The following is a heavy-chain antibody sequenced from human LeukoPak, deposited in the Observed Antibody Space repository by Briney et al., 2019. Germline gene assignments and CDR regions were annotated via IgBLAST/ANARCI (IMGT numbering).Heavy chain of an antibody. J-gene: IGHJ4*02. CDR1: GFTFSSYA. CDR2: ISGSGGST. V-gene: IGHV3-23*01. D-gene: IGHD6-13*01. CDR3: AKSPAGSSWPSIDY. Sequence: GGSLRLSCAASGFTFSSYAMCWVRQTPGKGLECVAPISGSGGSTYYADSVRGRFTVSRDNSKNMLYLQMNSLRVEDTAVYYCAKSPAGSSWPSIDYWGQGTLVAVSS.